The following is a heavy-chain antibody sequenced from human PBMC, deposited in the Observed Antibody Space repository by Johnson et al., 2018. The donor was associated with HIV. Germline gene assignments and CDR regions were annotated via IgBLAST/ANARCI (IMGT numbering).Heavy chain of an antibody. CDR3: ARDSDKWELRPGAFDI. Sequence: QVQLVESGGGVVQPGRPLRLSCVASGFIFSDYAMHWVRQAPSKGLEWVAVLRYDGSSTNYADSVKGRFTISRDKAKNTLHLQMNSLRAEDTAVYYCARDSDKWELRPGAFDIWGQGTMVTVSS. CDR2: LRYDGSST. J-gene: IGHJ3*02. CDR1: GFIFSDYA. D-gene: IGHD1-26*01. V-gene: IGHV3-30*04.